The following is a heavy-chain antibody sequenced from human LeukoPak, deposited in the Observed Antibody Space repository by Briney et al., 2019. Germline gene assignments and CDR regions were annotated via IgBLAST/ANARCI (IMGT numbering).Heavy chain of an antibody. Sequence: SETLSLTCTVSGGSISSGGYYWSWIRQHPGKGLKWIGYIYYSGSTYYNPSLKSRVTISIDTSKNQFSLKLSSVTAADTAVYYCARDFGEDTGDWFDPWGQGTLVTVSS. CDR3: ARDFGEDTGDWFDP. D-gene: IGHD3-10*01. CDR2: IYYSGST. J-gene: IGHJ5*02. CDR1: GGSISSGGYY. V-gene: IGHV4-31*03.